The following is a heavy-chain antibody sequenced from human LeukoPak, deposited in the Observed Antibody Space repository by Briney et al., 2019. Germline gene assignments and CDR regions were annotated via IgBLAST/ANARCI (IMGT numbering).Heavy chain of an antibody. CDR1: GGSISSRNW. V-gene: IGHV4-4*02. CDR3: ARVSYYDSSGYQY. Sequence: SGTLSLTCAVSGGSISSRNWWSWVRQPPGKGLEWIGEIYHSGSTYYNPSLKSRVTISVDTSKNQFSLKLSSVTAADTAVYYCARVSYYDSSGYQYWGQGTLVTVSS. J-gene: IGHJ4*02. CDR2: IYHSGST. D-gene: IGHD3-22*01.